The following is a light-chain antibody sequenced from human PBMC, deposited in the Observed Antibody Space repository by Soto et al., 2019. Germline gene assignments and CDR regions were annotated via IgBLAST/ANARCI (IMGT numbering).Light chain of an antibody. CDR1: QSVSSY. V-gene: IGKV3-11*01. Sequence: EIVLTQSPATLSLSPGERATLSCRASQSVSSYLAWYQQKPGQAPMLLIYDASDRATGIPARFSGSGYGTDFTLTISSLEPEDFAVYYCQQRINWPITFGQGTRLEIK. CDR2: DAS. J-gene: IGKJ5*01. CDR3: QQRINWPIT.